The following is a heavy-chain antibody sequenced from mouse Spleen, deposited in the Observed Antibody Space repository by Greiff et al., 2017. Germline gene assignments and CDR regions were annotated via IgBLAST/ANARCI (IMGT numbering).Heavy chain of an antibody. CDR1: GYTFTDSY. V-gene: IGHV1-76*01. CDR3: AIRYYYAMDY. Sequence: VQLQESGAELVRPGASVKLSCKASGYTFTDSYINWVKQRPGQGLEWIARIYPGSGNTYYNEKFKGKATLTAEKSSSTAYMQLSSLTSEDSAVYFCAIRYYYAMDYWGQGTSVTVSS. CDR2: IYPGSGNT. J-gene: IGHJ4*01.